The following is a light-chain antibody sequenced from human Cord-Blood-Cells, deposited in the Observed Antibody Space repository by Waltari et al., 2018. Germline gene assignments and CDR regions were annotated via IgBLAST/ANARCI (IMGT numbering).Light chain of an antibody. CDR2: DAS. CDR3: QQYDNLPRLT. V-gene: IGKV1-33*01. Sequence: DIQMTQSRSSLSASVGDRVTITCQASQDISNYLNWYQQKPGKAPKLMIYDASNLETGVPSRFSGSGSGTDFTFTISSLQPEDIAKYYCQQYDNLPRLTFGGGTKVEIK. CDR1: QDISNY. J-gene: IGKJ4*01.